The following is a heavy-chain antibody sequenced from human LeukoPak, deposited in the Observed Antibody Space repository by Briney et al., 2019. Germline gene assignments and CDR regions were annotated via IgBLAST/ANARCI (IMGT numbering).Heavy chain of an antibody. CDR1: GYTFTSYG. CDR3: ARDPLSIYSGTGRGGDY. CDR2: ISAYNGNT. Sequence: ASVKVSCKASGYTFTSYGISWVRQAPGQGLEWMGWISAYNGNTNYAQKLQGRVTMTTDTSTSTAYMELRSLRSDDTAVYYCARDPLSIYSGTGRGGDYWGQGTLVTVSS. J-gene: IGHJ4*02. D-gene: IGHD1-26*01. V-gene: IGHV1-18*01.